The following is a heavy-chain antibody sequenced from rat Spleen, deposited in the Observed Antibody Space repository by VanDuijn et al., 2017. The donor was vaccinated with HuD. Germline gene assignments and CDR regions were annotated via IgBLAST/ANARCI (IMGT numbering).Heavy chain of an antibody. D-gene: IGHD4-2*01. Sequence: EVQLVESGGGLVQPGRSLKLSCVASGFTFNNYWMTWIRQAPGKGLAWVASITNPGGSTYYPDSVKGRFTISRDNAKNTHYLQMDSLRSEDTATYYCARQETDYYVMDAWGQGASVTVSS. CDR1: GFTFNNYW. CDR2: ITNPGGST. J-gene: IGHJ4*01. CDR3: ARQETDYYVMDA. V-gene: IGHV5-31*01.